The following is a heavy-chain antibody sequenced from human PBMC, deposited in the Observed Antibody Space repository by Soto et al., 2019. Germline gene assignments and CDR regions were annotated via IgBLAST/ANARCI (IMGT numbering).Heavy chain of an antibody. D-gene: IGHD3-10*01. V-gene: IGHV5-10-1*01. J-gene: IGHJ6*02. CDR1: GYSFTSYW. CDR2: IDPSDSYT. CDR3: ARPHYYASGRSYGMDV. Sequence: GESLKISCKGSGYSFTSYWITWVRQMPGKGLEWMGRIDPSDSYTNYSPSFQGHVTISVDNSISTAYLQWSSLKASDTAIYYCARPHYYASGRSYGMDVWGQGTTVTVSS.